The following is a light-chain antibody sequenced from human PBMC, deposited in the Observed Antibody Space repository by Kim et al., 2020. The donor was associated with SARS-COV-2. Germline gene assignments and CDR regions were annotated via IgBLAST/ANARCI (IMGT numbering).Light chain of an antibody. J-gene: IGKJ5*01. V-gene: IGKV3-11*01. CDR1: EGILTY. CDR2: DAS. CDR3: QQRSNPLT. Sequence: LSPGDIATPSCRASEGILTYLAWYQQNPGQAPMLLIYDASNRASGIPARFSGSGSGTDFTLTISSLEPEDFAVYYCQQRSNPLTFGQGTRLEIK.